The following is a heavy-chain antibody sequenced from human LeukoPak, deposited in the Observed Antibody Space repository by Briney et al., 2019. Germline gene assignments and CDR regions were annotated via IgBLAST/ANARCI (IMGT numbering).Heavy chain of an antibody. V-gene: IGHV3-23*01. CDR3: AKITV. J-gene: IGHJ6*04. Sequence: GGSLRLSCAASGFTFSNFGMGWVRQTPEKGLEWVSSIGRSGSGTSYSDSVKGRFTISRDNSKNTLYLQMNSLRGDDTAVYYCAKITVWGKGTTVIISS. CDR2: IGRSGSGT. CDR1: GFTFSNFG. D-gene: IGHD3-10*01.